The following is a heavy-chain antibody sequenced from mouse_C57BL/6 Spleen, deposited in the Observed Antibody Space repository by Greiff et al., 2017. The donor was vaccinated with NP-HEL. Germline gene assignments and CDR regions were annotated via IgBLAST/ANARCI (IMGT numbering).Heavy chain of an antibody. Sequence: QVQLQQSGAELVRPGASVKLSCKASGYTFTDYYINWVKQRPGQGLEWIARIYPGSGNTYYNEKFKGKATLTAEKSSSTAYMQLSSLTSEDSAVYFCARSDGNHGGYFDVWGTGTTVTVAS. J-gene: IGHJ1*03. CDR3: ARSDGNHGGYFDV. CDR1: GYTFTDYY. CDR2: IYPGSGNT. D-gene: IGHD2-1*01. V-gene: IGHV1-76*01.